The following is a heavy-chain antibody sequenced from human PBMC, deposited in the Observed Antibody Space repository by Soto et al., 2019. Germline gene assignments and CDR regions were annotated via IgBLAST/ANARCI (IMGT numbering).Heavy chain of an antibody. D-gene: IGHD1-26*01. J-gene: IGHJ6*02. V-gene: IGHV3-33*01. Sequence: GGSLRLSCAASGFTFSSYGMHWVRQAPGKGLEWVAVIWYDGSNKYYADSVKGRFTISRDNSKNTLYLQMNSLRAEDTAVYYCARSGSHARNYYYGMDVWAQGTTVPVSS. CDR2: IWYDGSNK. CDR3: ARSGSHARNYYYGMDV. CDR1: GFTFSSYG.